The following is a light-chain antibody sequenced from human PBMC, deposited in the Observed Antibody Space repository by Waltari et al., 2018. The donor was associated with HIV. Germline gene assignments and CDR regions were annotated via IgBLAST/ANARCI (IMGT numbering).Light chain of an antibody. V-gene: IGKV4-1*01. CDR2: WAS. CDR3: QQTYTIPPT. J-gene: IGKJ4*01. CDR1: QNVFYSSNNRNY. Sequence: DIVMTQSPDSPAVSLGERATIKFKSIQNVFYSSNNRNYLSWYQQKPGQPPKLLIYWASSRQSGVPDRFSGSGSGTDFTLTISSLQAEDVAVYFCQQTYTIPPTFGGGTKVEIK.